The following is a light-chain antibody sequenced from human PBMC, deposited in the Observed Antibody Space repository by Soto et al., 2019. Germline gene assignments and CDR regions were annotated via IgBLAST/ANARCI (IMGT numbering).Light chain of an antibody. CDR1: QSISSS. CDR3: QQYNNWPRT. Sequence: DIVLTHSPGTLSLSPWQRATLSCRASQSISSSFLAWYQQKPGQAPRLLIYGASTRATGIPARFSGSGSGTEFTLTISSLQSEDFAVYYCQQYNNWPRTFGQGTKVDIK. V-gene: IGKV3-15*01. J-gene: IGKJ1*01. CDR2: GAS.